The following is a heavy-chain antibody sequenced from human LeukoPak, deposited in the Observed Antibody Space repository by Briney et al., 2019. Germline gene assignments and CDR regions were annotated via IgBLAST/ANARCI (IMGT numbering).Heavy chain of an antibody. V-gene: IGHV4-59*01. D-gene: IGHD3-3*01. CDR2: IYYSGST. CDR3: ARVGAEWLFFDY. CDR1: GGSISSYY. Sequence: PSETLSLTCTVSGGSISSYYWSWIRQPPGKGLEWIGYIYYSGSTNYNPSLKSRVTISVDTSKNQFSLKLSSVTAADTAVYYCARVGAEWLFFDYWGQGTLVTVSS. J-gene: IGHJ4*02.